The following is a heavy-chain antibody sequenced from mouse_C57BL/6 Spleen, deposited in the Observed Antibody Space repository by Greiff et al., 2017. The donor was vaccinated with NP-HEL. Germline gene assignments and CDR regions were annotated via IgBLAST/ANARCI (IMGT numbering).Heavy chain of an antibody. V-gene: IGHV5-17*01. CDR2: ISSGSSTI. Sequence: EVKLMESGGGLVKPGGSLKLSCAASGFTFSDYGMHWVRQAPEKGLEWVAYISSGSSTIYYADTVKGRFTISRDNAKNTLFLQMTSLRSEDTAMYYCARYGYYYAMDYWGQGTSVTVSS. D-gene: IGHD2-2*01. CDR3: ARYGYYYAMDY. J-gene: IGHJ4*01. CDR1: GFTFSDYG.